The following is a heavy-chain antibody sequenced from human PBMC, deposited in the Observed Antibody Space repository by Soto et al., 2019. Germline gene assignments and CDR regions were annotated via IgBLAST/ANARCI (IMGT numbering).Heavy chain of an antibody. CDR2: MSYDGSRQ. V-gene: IGHV3-30-3*01. J-gene: IGHJ4*02. D-gene: IGHD5-18*01. CDR3: AREEYSAHYFDY. Sequence: QVQLVESGGGVVQPGRSLRLSCVASGFTLSNSPIHWVRQAPGKGLEWVSVMSYDGSRQYYADSVKGRFTISRDSSKNTLYLQMNSVRVEDTAMYYCAREEYSAHYFDYWGQGTLVTVSS. CDR1: GFTLSNSP.